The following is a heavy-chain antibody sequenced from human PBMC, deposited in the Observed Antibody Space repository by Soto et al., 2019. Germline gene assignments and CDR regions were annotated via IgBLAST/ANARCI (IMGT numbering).Heavy chain of an antibody. CDR3: ARELGYCSGGNCYMDGALDF. CDR1: GSTFSSYA. V-gene: IGHV3-23*01. CDR2: ISGSGDST. J-gene: IGHJ3*01. D-gene: IGHD2-15*01. Sequence: GGSLRLSCAASGSTFSSYAMSWVRQAPGKGLEWVSVISGSGDSTYYADSVKGRFTISRDNSKNTLYVQMNSLRAEDTAEYYCARELGYCSGGNCYMDGALDFWGQGTMVTVSS.